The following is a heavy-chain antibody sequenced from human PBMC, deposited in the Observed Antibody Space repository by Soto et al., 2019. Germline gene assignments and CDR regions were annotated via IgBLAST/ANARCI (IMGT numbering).Heavy chain of an antibody. V-gene: IGHV3-23*01. CDR2: IGESGAPT. CDR1: GFTFSSYA. J-gene: IGHJ6*02. CDR3: ARYIPGVRYYGMDV. D-gene: IGHD2-2*01. Sequence: GGSLRLSCAASGFTFSSYAMKWVRQAPGKGLEWVSLIGESGAPTYYADSVKGRFTISRDNSGNTLFLEMYSLRAEDTAVYYCARYIPGVRYYGMDVWGQGTTVTVSS.